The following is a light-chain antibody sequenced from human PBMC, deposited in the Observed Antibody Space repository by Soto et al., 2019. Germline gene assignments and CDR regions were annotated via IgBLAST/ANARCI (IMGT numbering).Light chain of an antibody. Sequence: EIVLTQSPGTLSLSPGERATLSCRASQSVSSSYLAWYQQKPGQAPRLLIYGASSRATGIPDRFSGSGSGTDFTLTISSLEPEDCAVYYCQQYGSSPWSFGKGTKVEIK. V-gene: IGKV3-20*01. CDR3: QQYGSSPWS. J-gene: IGKJ1*01. CDR2: GAS. CDR1: QSVSSSY.